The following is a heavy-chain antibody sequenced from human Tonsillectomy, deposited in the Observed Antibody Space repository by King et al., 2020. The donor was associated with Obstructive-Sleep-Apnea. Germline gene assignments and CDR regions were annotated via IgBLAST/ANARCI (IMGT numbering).Heavy chain of an antibody. D-gene: IGHD3-22*01. CDR2: ICYSGST. CDR3: ARGATYYYDSSGYYIPYYLDY. J-gene: IGHJ4*02. V-gene: IGHV4-31*03. CDR1: GVSISSGGYY. Sequence: QLQESGPGLVKPSQTLSLTCTVSGVSISSGGYYWSWIRQHPGKGLEWIGYICYSGSTYYNPSLNSRVIISLDMSKNRFSLKLSSVTAADTAVYYCARGATYYYDSSGYYIPYYLDYWGQGTLVTVSS.